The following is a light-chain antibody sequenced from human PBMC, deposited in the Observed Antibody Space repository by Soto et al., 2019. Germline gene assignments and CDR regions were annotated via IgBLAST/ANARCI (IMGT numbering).Light chain of an antibody. CDR1: SSDIGGYNY. CDR2: EGS. J-gene: IGLJ2*01. Sequence: QSALTQPPSASGSPGQSVTISCTGTSSDIGGYNYVSWYQQHPGKAPKLMIYEGSKRPSGVSNRFSGSKSGNTASPTISGLQAEDEADYYCCSYAGSSTFGVVFGGGTKLTVL. V-gene: IGLV2-23*03. CDR3: CSYAGSSTFGVV.